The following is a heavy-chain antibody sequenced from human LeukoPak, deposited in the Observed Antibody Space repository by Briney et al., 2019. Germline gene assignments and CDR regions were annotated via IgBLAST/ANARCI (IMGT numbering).Heavy chain of an antibody. Sequence: GRSLRLSCADSGFTLSSYGMHWVRQAPGKGLEWVAVISYDGSNKYYAGSVKGRFTISRDNSKNTLYLQMNSLRAEDTAVYYCAKVRVGLYDAFDIWGQGTMVTVSS. V-gene: IGHV3-30*18. CDR2: ISYDGSNK. D-gene: IGHD2-2*01. J-gene: IGHJ3*02. CDR3: AKVRVGLYDAFDI. CDR1: GFTLSSYG.